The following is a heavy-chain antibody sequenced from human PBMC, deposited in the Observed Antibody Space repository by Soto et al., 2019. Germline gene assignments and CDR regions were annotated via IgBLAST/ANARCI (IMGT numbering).Heavy chain of an antibody. D-gene: IGHD6-19*01. CDR2: IIPIFGTA. CDR1: GGTFSSYA. CDR3: AMRGGSGGYFWDYYFDY. Sequence: SSVKVSCKASGGTFSSYAISWVRQAPGQGLEWMGGIIPIFGTANYAQKFQGRVTIAADESTSTAYMELSSLRSEDTAVYYCAMRGGSGGYFWDYYFDYWGQGTLVTVS. J-gene: IGHJ4*02. V-gene: IGHV1-69*13.